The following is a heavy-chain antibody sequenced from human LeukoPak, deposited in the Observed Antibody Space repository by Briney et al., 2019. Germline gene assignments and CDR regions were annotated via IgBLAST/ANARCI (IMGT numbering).Heavy chain of an antibody. D-gene: IGHD3-10*01. CDR3: ARLDGSGSYYNIYYYYYMVV. CDR1: GYTFTSYG. V-gene: IGHV1-18*01. J-gene: IGHJ6*03. Sequence: ASVKVSCKASGYTFTSYGISWVRQAPGQGLEWMGWISAYNGNTNYAQKLQGRVTMTTDTSTSTAYMELRSLRSDDTAVYYCARLDGSGSYYNIYYYYYMVVWGKGTTVTVSS. CDR2: ISAYNGNT.